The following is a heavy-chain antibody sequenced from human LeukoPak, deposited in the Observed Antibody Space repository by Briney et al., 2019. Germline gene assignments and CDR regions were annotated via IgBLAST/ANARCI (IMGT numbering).Heavy chain of an antibody. D-gene: IGHD3-22*01. V-gene: IGHV3-30*02. CDR3: ARDHYDSSGYYFDY. J-gene: IGHJ4*02. CDR2: IRYDGSNK. CDR1: GFTFSSYG. Sequence: GGSLRLSCAASGFTFSSYGMHWVRQALGKGLEWVAFIRYDGSNKYYADSVKGRFTISRDNAKNSLYLQMNSLRAEDTAVYYCARDHYDSSGYYFDYWGQGTLVTVSS.